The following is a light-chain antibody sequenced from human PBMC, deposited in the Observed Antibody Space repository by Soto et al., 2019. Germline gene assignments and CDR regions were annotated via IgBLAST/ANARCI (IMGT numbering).Light chain of an antibody. Sequence: QSVLTQPASVSGSPGQSITISCTGTSSDVGSYNLVSWYQQYPGKAPKLMIYEDSKRPSGVSNRFSGSKSGNTASLTISGLQTEDEADYYCWSYAGSSTYVVFGGGTKLTVL. CDR1: SSDVGSYNL. CDR2: EDS. V-gene: IGLV2-23*01. J-gene: IGLJ2*01. CDR3: WSYAGSSTYVV.